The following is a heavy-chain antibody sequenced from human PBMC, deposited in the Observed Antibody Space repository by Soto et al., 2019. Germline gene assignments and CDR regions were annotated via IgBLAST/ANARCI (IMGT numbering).Heavy chain of an antibody. Sequence: GGSLRLSCAASGFTFSSYGMHWVRQAPGKGLEWVAVIWYDGSNKYYADTVKGRFTISRDNSKNTLYLQMNSLRAEDTAVYYCASDGYSSLYPRYLVYYYYGMDVWGQGTTVTVSS. CDR1: GFTFSSYG. D-gene: IGHD6-13*01. J-gene: IGHJ6*02. V-gene: IGHV3-33*01. CDR2: IWYDGSNK. CDR3: ASDGYSSLYPRYLVYYYYGMDV.